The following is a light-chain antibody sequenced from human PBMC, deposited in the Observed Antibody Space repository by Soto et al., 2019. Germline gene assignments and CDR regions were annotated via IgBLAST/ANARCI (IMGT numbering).Light chain of an antibody. CDR2: SDD. CDR3: ATWDDSLNGLV. Sequence: HSVVTQPPSASGTPGQRVTISCSGSRSNIGSDSVIWYQHLPGVAPKLLIYSDDQRPSGVPERFSGSKSGTSASLAISGLQSEDEATYYCATWDDSLNGLVFGTGTKLTVL. V-gene: IGLV1-44*01. J-gene: IGLJ1*01. CDR1: RSNIGSDS.